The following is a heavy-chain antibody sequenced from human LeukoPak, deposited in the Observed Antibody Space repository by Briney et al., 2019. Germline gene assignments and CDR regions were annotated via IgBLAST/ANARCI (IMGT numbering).Heavy chain of an antibody. CDR2: INPSGGST. D-gene: IGHD4-17*01. CDR1: GYTFTGYY. Sequence: ASVKVSCKASGYTFTGYYMHWVRQAPGQGLEWMGIINPSGGSTSYAQKFQGRVTMTRDTSTSTVYMELSSLRSEDTAVYYCAREESGDYSFDYWGQGTLVTVSS. V-gene: IGHV1-46*01. J-gene: IGHJ4*02. CDR3: AREESGDYSFDY.